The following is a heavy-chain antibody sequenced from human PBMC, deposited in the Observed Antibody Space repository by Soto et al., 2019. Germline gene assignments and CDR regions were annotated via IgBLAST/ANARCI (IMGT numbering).Heavy chain of an antibody. CDR1: GYTFTSYA. CDR3: ARGISTRLKNNWFDP. Sequence: ASVKVSCKASGYTFTSYAMHWVRQAPGQRLEWMGWINAGNGNTKYSQKFQGRVTITRDTSASTAYMELSSLRSEDTAVYYCARGISTRLKNNWFDPWGQGTLVTVS. J-gene: IGHJ5*02. V-gene: IGHV1-3*01. CDR2: INAGNGNT. D-gene: IGHD2-2*01.